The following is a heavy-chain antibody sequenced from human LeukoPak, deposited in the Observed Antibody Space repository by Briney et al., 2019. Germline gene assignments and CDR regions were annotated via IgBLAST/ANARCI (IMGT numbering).Heavy chain of an antibody. J-gene: IGHJ4*02. CDR1: GFTFSAYW. CDR3: ARVGKNGWDFDH. Sequence: GGSLRLSCAASGFTFSAYWMTWVRQAPGKGLEWVANINEGGNVKFYVDFVKGRFTISRDNTKISLHLQMYSLRAEDTAVYYCARVGKNGWDFDHWGQGTLVTVSS. D-gene: IGHD6-19*01. V-gene: IGHV3-7*01. CDR2: INEGGNVK.